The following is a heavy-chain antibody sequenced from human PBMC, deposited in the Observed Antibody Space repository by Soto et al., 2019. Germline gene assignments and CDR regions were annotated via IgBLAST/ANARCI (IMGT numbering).Heavy chain of an antibody. J-gene: IGHJ6*02. CDR1: GGSISSGGYY. CDR2: IYYSGST. D-gene: IGHD3-3*01. CDR3: ARDRITIFGVVTYYYGMDV. V-gene: IGHV4-31*03. Sequence: SETLSLTCTVSGGSISSGGYYWSWIRQHPGKGLEWIGYIYYSGSTYYNPSLKSRVTISVDTSKNQFSLKLSSVTAADTAVYYCARDRITIFGVVTYYYGMDVWGQGTTVTVSS.